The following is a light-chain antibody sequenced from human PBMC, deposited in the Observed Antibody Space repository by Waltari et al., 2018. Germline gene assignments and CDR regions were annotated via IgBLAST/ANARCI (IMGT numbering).Light chain of an antibody. CDR2: DAS. CDR3: QQRGNSIT. J-gene: IGKJ5*01. V-gene: IGKV3-11*01. Sequence: EIVLTQSPATLSLSPGERGTLSCRASQSVSSYLAWYQQKPGQAPRLLIYDASNRATGIPARFSGSGYGTDFTLTISSLEPEDFAVYYCQQRGNSITFGQGTRLEIK. CDR1: QSVSSY.